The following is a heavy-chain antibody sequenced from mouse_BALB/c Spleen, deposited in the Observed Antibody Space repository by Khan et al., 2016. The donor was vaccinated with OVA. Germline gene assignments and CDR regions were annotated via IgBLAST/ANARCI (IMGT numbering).Heavy chain of an antibody. J-gene: IGHJ3*01. CDR1: GYTFTDYY. CDR2: ISPGSGDT. Sequence: VQLQESGAELARPGASVKLSCKASGYTFTDYYINWVKLRTGQGLEWIGEISPGSGDTYYNERFKGKATLTADKSSSTAYMQLSSLTSEASAVYFCARGNYFGYTFAYWGQGTLVTVSA. D-gene: IGHD1-2*01. V-gene: IGHV1-77*01. CDR3: ARGNYFGYTFAY.